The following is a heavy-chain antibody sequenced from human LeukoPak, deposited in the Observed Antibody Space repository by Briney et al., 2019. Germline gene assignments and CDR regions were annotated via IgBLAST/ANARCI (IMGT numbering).Heavy chain of an antibody. V-gene: IGHV4-39*01. J-gene: IGHJ5*02. D-gene: IGHD3-9*01. CDR1: GGSIRSSYYY. CDR2: IYDSGST. CDR3: ARSPLTGNYGDWFDP. Sequence: PSETLSLTCTVSGGSIRSSYYYWGWIRQPPGKGLEWIGSIYDSGSTYYNPSLKSRVTISVDTSKNQFSLNLSSVTAADTAVYYCARSPLTGNYGDWFDPWGQGTLVIVSS.